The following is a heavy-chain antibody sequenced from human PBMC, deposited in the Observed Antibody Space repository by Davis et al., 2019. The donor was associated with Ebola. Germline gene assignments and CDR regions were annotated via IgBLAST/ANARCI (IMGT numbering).Heavy chain of an antibody. CDR2: IKSKTDGGTT. V-gene: IGHV3-15*01. CDR3: TTAGTYYYDSSGYSAAFDI. Sequence: GESLKISCAASGFTFSNAWMSWVRQAPGKGLEWVGRIKSKTDGGTTDYAAPVKGRFTISRDDSKNTLYLQMNSMKTEDTAVYYCTTAGTYYYDSSGYSAAFDIWGQGTMVTVSS. CDR1: GFTFSNAW. D-gene: IGHD3-22*01. J-gene: IGHJ3*02.